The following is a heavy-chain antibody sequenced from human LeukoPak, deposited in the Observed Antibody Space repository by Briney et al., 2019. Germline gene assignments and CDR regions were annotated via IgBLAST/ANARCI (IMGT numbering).Heavy chain of an antibody. V-gene: IGHV1-8*01. J-gene: IGHJ5*02. Sequence: GASVKVSCKASGYTFTSYDINWVRQATGHGLEWMGWMSPNSGNTGYAQKFQGRVTMTRNTSISTAYMELSSLRSEDTAVYYCARMNYYDSILGNWFDPWGQGTLVTVSS. CDR2: MSPNSGNT. CDR1: GYTFTSYD. CDR3: ARMNYYDSILGNWFDP. D-gene: IGHD3-22*01.